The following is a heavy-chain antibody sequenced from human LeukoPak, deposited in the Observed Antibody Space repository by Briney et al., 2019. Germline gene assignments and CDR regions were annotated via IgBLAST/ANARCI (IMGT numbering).Heavy chain of an antibody. J-gene: IGHJ4*02. D-gene: IGHD2-15*01. CDR3: AKGARGGCSGGSCNPFDY. CDR2: ISYDGSNK. V-gene: IGHV3-30*18. Sequence: GGSLRLSCAASGFTFSSYGMHWVRQAPGKGLEWVAVISYDGSNKYYADSVKGRFTISRDNSKNTLYLQMNSLRAEDTAVYYCAKGARGGCSGGSCNPFDYWGQGTLVTVSS. CDR1: GFTFSSYG.